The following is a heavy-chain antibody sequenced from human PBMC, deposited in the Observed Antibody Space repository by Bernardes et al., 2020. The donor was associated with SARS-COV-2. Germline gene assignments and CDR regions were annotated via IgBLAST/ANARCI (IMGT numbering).Heavy chain of an antibody. CDR3: ATSVATYYYGLDV. D-gene: IGHD6-19*01. V-gene: IGHV3-15*01. CDR1: GFSFTDAW. CDR2: IKSNIDGGTT. Sequence: GGSLSLSCRASGFSFTDAWMNWVRQAPGKGLEWVGRIKSNIDGGTTDYAAPVKGRFTISRDESKNMVYLQMNSLKTEDTAVYYCATSVATYYYGLDVWGLGTTVTVSS. J-gene: IGHJ6*02.